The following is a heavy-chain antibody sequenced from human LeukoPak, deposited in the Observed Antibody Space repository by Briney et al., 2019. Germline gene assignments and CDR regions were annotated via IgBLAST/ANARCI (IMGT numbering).Heavy chain of an antibody. Sequence: PGGSLRLSCAASGFTFSSYSMNWVRQAPGKGLEWVSSISSSSSYIYYADSVKGRFTISRDNAKNSLYLQMNSLRAEDTAVCYCARRGYSGYVFDYWGQGTLVTVSS. J-gene: IGHJ4*02. V-gene: IGHV3-21*01. D-gene: IGHD5-12*01. CDR1: GFTFSSYS. CDR2: ISSSSSYI. CDR3: ARRGYSGYVFDY.